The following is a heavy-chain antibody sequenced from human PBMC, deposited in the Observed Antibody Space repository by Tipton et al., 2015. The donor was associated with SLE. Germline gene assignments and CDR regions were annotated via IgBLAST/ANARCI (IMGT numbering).Heavy chain of an antibody. Sequence: QLVQSGAEVKKPGESLKISCKGSGYSFTSYWIGWVRQMPGKGLEWMGIIYPGDSDTRYSPSFQGQVTISADKSISTAYLQWSSLKASDTAMYYCARHVPTMTMVSRDDWYFDLWGRGTLVTVSS. J-gene: IGHJ2*01. D-gene: IGHD4/OR15-4a*01. V-gene: IGHV5-51*01. CDR3: ARHVPTMTMVSRDDWYFDL. CDR2: IYPGDSDT. CDR1: GYSFTSYW.